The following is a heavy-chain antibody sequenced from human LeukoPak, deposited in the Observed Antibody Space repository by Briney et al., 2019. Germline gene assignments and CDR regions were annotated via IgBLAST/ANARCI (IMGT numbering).Heavy chain of an antibody. D-gene: IGHD2-8*02. J-gene: IGHJ4*02. CDR3: ARGPDVVLVSHWSFFDY. CDR1: GFTFSSYA. CDR2: ISSSGGST. V-gene: IGHV3-64*01. Sequence: GGSLRLSCAASGFTFSSYAMHWVRQVPGKGLEYVSAISSSGGSTYYANSVKGRFTISRDNSKNTLYLQMGSLRTEDMAIYYCARGPDVVLVSHWSFFDYWGQGTLVTVAS.